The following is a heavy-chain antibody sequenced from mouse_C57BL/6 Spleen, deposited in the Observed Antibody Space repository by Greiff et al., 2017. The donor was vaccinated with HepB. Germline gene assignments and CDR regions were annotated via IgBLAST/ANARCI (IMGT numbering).Heavy chain of an antibody. Sequence: EVQLQQSGPELVKPGASVKISCKASGYSFTGYYMNWVKQSPEKSLEWIGEINPSTGGTTYNQKFKAKATLTVDKSSSTAYMQLKSLTSEDSAVYDCAREGDYDEDVPYWYFDVWGTGTTVTVSS. J-gene: IGHJ1*03. D-gene: IGHD2-4*01. CDR1: GYSFTGYY. V-gene: IGHV1-42*01. CDR3: AREGDYDEDVPYWYFDV. CDR2: INPSTGGT.